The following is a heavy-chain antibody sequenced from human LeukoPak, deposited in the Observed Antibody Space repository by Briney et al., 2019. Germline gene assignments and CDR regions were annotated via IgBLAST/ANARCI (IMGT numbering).Heavy chain of an antibody. CDR3: ARHGIGLWSYYFDY. Sequence: SQTLSLTCTVSGGSISSGSYYWSWIRQPAGKGLEWIGRIYTSGSTNYNPSLKSRVTISVDTSKNQFSLRLSSVTAADTAVYYCARHGIGLWSYYFDYWGQGTLVTVSS. CDR1: GGSISSGSYY. V-gene: IGHV4-61*02. J-gene: IGHJ4*02. CDR2: IYTSGST. D-gene: IGHD4/OR15-4a*01.